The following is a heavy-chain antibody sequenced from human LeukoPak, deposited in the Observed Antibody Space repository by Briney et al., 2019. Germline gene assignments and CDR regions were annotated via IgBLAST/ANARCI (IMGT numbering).Heavy chain of an antibody. D-gene: IGHD3-10*01. J-gene: IGHJ6*03. CDR1: GGSISSYY. V-gene: IGHV4-59*01. CDR3: ARERPHYYGSGSYYGDYYYYYYMDV. CDR2: IYYSGST. Sequence: SETLSLTCTVSGGSISSYYWSWIRQPPGKGLEWIGYIYYSGSTNYNPSLKSQVTISVDTSKNQFSLKLSSVTAADTAVYYCARERPHYYGSGSYYGDYYYYYYMDVWGKGTTVTVSS.